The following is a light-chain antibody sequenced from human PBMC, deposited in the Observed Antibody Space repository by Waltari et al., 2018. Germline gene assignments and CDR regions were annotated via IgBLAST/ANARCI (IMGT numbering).Light chain of an antibody. Sequence: QSVLTQPASVSGSPGQSITVPCSGVYPHKFVSWYQQHPAKPPRLLMYGVSERPSGVSNRFSGSKSGSTASLTISGLQAEDEADYFCTSYAGSDIFLLFGGGTKLTVL. V-gene: IGLV2-14*03. CDR1: VYPHKF. J-gene: IGLJ2*01. CDR3: TSYAGSDIFLL. CDR2: GVS.